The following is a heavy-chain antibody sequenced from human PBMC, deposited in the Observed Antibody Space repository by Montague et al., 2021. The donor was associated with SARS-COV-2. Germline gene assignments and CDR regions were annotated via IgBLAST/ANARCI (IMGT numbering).Heavy chain of an antibody. CDR3: ARGQVTVFAILIAFPAAGAIDV. CDR1: DGSFSGYY. V-gene: IGHV4-34*01. Sequence: SETLSLTCAVYDGSFSGYYWSWIRQPPGKGLEWIGEINHSGSTNYNPSLKSRVTISVDTSKNQFSLKLNSVTAADTATYYCARGQVTVFAILIAFPAAGAIDVWGQGTTVTVS. D-gene: IGHD3-16*02. J-gene: IGHJ3*01. CDR2: INHSGST.